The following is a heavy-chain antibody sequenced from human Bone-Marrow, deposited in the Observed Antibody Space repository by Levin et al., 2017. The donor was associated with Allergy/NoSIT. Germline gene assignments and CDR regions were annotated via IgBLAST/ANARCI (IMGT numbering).Heavy chain of an antibody. CDR3: ARALGYCSSTSCWEHDNWFDP. J-gene: IGHJ5*02. D-gene: IGHD2-2*01. V-gene: IGHV4-38-2*01. Sequence: SETLSLTCAVSGYSISSGYYWGWIRQPPGKGLEWIGSIYHSGSTYYNPSLKSRVTISVDTSKNQFSLKLSSVTAADTAVYYCARALGYCSSTSCWEHDNWFDPWGQGTLVTVSS. CDR2: IYHSGST. CDR1: GYSISSGYY.